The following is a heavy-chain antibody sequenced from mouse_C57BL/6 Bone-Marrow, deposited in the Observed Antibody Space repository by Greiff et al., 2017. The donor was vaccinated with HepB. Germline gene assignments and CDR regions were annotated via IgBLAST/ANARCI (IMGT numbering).Heavy chain of an antibody. CDR2: IYPGSGNT. CDR3: ATAQAYY. V-gene: IGHV1-66*01. J-gene: IGHJ2*01. D-gene: IGHD3-2*02. CDR1: GYSFTSYY. Sequence: VQLKESGPELVKPGASVKISCKASGYSFTSYYIHWVKQRPGQGLEWIGWIYPGSGNTKYNEKFKGKATLTADTSSSTAYMQLSSLTSEYSAVYYFATAQAYYWGQGTTLTVSS.